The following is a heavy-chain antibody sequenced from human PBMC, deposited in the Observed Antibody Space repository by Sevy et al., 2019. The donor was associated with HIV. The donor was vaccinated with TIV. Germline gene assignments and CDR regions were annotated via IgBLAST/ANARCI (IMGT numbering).Heavy chain of an antibody. V-gene: IGHV1-18*01. CDR3: ARDTREKSFDY. CDR1: GYTFSGYS. Sequence: ASVKVSCKASGYTFSGYSISWVRQAPGQGLEWMGWMNTYNGNTKYAQKVQGRVTMTTDTSTSTAYMELRGLTSDDTAVYYCARDTREKSFDYWGQGTLVTVSS. J-gene: IGHJ4*02. CDR2: MNTYNGNT.